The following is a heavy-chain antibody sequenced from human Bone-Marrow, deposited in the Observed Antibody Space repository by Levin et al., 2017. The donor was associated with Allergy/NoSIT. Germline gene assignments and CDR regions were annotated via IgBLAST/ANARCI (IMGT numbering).Heavy chain of an antibody. CDR1: GFTFSSFA. D-gene: IGHD3-10*01. CDR3: AKYGGGAFDI. CDR2: ITNSGATT. J-gene: IGHJ3*02. V-gene: IGHV3-23*01. Sequence: GVLKISCAASGFTFSSFAMNWVRQAPGKGLEWVSAITNSGATTYYADSVKGRFTISRDNSKNTLYLQMSSLRAEDTAIYYCAKYGGGAFDIWGQGTMVTVSS.